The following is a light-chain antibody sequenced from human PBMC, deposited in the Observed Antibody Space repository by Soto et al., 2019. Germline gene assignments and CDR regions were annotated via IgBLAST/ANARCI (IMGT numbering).Light chain of an antibody. Sequence: QPVLTQSPSAAASLGASVKLSCTLSSGHSTYAIAWHQQQPEKGPRYLMKLNSDGSHSKADGIPDRFSGSSSGAERYLTISSLQSDDEADYYCQAWGAGIRVFGGGTKLTVL. J-gene: IGLJ2*01. CDR3: QAWGAGIRV. CDR1: SGHSTYA. CDR2: LNSDGSH. V-gene: IGLV4-69*01.